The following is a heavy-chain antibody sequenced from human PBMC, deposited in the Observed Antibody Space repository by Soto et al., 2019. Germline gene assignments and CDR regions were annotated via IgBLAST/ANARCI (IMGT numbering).Heavy chain of an antibody. D-gene: IGHD1-20*01. CDR3: ACLYNWNGWSDY. CDR1: GVSITSYY. V-gene: IGHV4-4*07. J-gene: IGHJ4*02. CDR2: IYSSGST. Sequence: QVQLQESGSGLVKPSETLSLTCTVSGVSITSYYWSWIRQPAGKGLEWIGRIYSSGSTNYNPSLKSRVTMSIDTSKNQFSLKLSSVTAADTAVYYCACLYNWNGWSDYWGQGTLVTVSS.